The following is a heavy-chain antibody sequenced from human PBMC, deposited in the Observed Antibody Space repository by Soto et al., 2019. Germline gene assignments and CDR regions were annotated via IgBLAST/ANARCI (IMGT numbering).Heavy chain of an antibody. CDR2: IYYSGST. Sequence: QVQLQESGPGLVKPSETLSLSCTVSGGSVSSYYWSWIRQPPGKGLEWIGYIYYSGSTSYNPSLKGRVNISRDMSKNQVSLKLSSVTAADTAVYFCARLVAYCPDVSCNDFWGQGTLVTVSS. CDR3: ARLVAYCPDVSCNDF. J-gene: IGHJ4*02. D-gene: IGHD2-21*01. V-gene: IGHV4-59*08. CDR1: GGSVSSYY.